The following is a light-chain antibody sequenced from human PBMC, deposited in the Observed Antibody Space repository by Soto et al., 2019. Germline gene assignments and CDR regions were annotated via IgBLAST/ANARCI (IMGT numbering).Light chain of an antibody. Sequence: ETVMTQSPPTLSVSPGERATLSCRASHSVSSNLAWYQQKPGQAPRLLIYDASTRATGIPARFSGSGSGTEFTLTISSLQSEDFAVYYCQQYKNWPHTFGQGTKVDIK. J-gene: IGKJ2*01. V-gene: IGKV3-15*01. CDR3: QQYKNWPHT. CDR2: DAS. CDR1: HSVSSN.